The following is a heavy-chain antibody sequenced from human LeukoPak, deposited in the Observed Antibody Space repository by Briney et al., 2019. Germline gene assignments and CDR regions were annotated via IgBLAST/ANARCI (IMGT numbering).Heavy chain of an antibody. CDR1: GGSISSSSYY. V-gene: IGHV4-39*07. Sequence: SETLSLTCTVSGGSISSSSYYWGWIRQPPGKGLEWIGSIYYSGSTYYNPPLKSRVTISVDTSKNQFSLKLSSVTAADTAVYYCAAAAGRPWWFDPWGQGTLVTVSS. D-gene: IGHD6-13*01. CDR3: AAAAGRPWWFDP. J-gene: IGHJ5*02. CDR2: IYYSGST.